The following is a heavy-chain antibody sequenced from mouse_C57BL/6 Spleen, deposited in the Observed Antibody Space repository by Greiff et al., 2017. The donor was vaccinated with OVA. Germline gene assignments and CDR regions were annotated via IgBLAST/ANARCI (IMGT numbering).Heavy chain of an antibody. CDR1: GYAFSSYW. D-gene: IGHD4-1*01. J-gene: IGHJ3*01. Sequence: QVQLQQSGAELVKPGASVKISCKASGYAFSSYWMNWVKQRPGKGLEWIGQIYPGDGATNYNGKFKGKATLTADNSSSTAYMQLSSLTSEDSAVYFCARPGTMGFAYWGQGTLVTVSA. CDR3: ARPGTMGFAY. CDR2: IYPGDGAT. V-gene: IGHV1-80*01.